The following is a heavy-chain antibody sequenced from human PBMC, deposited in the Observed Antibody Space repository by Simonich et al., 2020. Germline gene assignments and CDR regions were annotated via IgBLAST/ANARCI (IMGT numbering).Heavy chain of an antibody. Sequence: QVQLQESGPGLVKPSETLSLTCTVSGGSISSYYWSWIRQPPGKGLEWIGYIYYSGGTNYHPSLKSRVTISVDTSKNQFSLKLSSVTAADTAVYYCARGGLYFDYWGQGTLVTVSS. CDR2: IYYSGGT. J-gene: IGHJ4*02. D-gene: IGHD2-15*01. CDR1: GGSISSYY. V-gene: IGHV4-59*01. CDR3: ARGGLYFDY.